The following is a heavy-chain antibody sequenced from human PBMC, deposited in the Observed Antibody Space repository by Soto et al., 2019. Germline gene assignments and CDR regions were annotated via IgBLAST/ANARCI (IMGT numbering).Heavy chain of an antibody. D-gene: IGHD5-18*01. CDR3: ATRSGYSYGIYY. CDR2: ISYDGSNK. J-gene: IGHJ4*02. V-gene: IGHV3-30-3*01. Sequence: GGSLRLSCAASGFTFSSYAMHWVRQAPGKGLEWVAVISYDGSNKYYADSVKGRFTISRDNSKNTLYLQMNSLRAGDTAVYYCATRSGYSYGIYYWGQGTLVTVSS. CDR1: GFTFSSYA.